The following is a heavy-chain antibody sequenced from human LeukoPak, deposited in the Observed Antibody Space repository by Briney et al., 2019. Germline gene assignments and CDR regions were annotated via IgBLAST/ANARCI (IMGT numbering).Heavy chain of an antibody. D-gene: IGHD3-10*01. CDR1: GFTFSSYW. J-gene: IGHJ4*02. V-gene: IGHV3-7*01. CDR3: AREGSVILWFGELPDY. Sequence: GGSLRLSCAASGFTFSSYWMSWVRQAPGKGLEWVANIKQDGSEKYYVDSVKGRFTISRDNAKNSLYLQMNSLRAEDTAVYYCAREGSVILWFGELPDYWGQGTLVTVSS. CDR2: IKQDGSEK.